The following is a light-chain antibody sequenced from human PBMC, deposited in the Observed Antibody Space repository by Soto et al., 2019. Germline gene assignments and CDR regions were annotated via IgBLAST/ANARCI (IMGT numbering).Light chain of an antibody. V-gene: IGLV2-14*03. Sequence: QCALTQPASVSGSPGQSITISCTGTSSDVGGYNFVSWYEHHPGKAPKLIIYDVYYRPSGVSDRFSGSKSGNTASLTISGLQAEDEADYYCSSYASTSTLVVGTGTKLTVL. CDR1: SSDVGGYNF. J-gene: IGLJ1*01. CDR2: DVY. CDR3: SSYASTSTLV.